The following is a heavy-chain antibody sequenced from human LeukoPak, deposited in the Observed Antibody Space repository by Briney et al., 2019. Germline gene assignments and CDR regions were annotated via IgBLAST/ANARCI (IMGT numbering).Heavy chain of an antibody. Sequence: SETLSLTCTVSGGSISSYYWSWIRQPPGKGLEWIGYIYTSGSTNYNPSLKSRVTISVETSKNQFSLKLSSVTAADTAVYYCARLYGGYYYYYMDVWGKGTTVTVSS. J-gene: IGHJ6*03. CDR2: IYTSGST. CDR1: GGSISSYY. CDR3: ARLYGGYYYYYMDV. V-gene: IGHV4-4*09. D-gene: IGHD4/OR15-4a*01.